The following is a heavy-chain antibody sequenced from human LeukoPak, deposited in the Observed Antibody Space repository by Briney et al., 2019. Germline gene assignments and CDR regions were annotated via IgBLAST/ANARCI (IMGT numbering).Heavy chain of an antibody. CDR2: TYYRSTWYN. CDR3: ARRLTQYDCFDP. J-gene: IGHJ5*02. CDR1: GDSFSSNSVT. D-gene: IGHD2-2*01. V-gene: IGHV6-1*01. Sequence: SQTLSLTCAISGDSFSSNSVTWNWIRQSPSRGLEWLGRTYYRSTWYNDYAVSVRGRITVNPDTSKNQFSLGLNSVTPEDTAVYYCARRLTQYDCFDPWGQGILVTVSS.